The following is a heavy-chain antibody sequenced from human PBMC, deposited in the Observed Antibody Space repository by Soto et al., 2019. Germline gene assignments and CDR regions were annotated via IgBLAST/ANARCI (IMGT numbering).Heavy chain of an antibody. CDR3: AKDEGAAVESPGD. V-gene: IGHV3-43*01. CDR2: INWDGRIA. CDR1: GFIFDDFT. Sequence: GGSLRLSCATSGFIFDDFTMHWVRLVPGKGLQWVSYINWDGRIAMYADSVKGRFTISRDNTNNHLYLQMNSLRSDDTALYYCAKDEGAAVESPGDWGHGTLVTVSS. D-gene: IGHD6-13*01. J-gene: IGHJ4*01.